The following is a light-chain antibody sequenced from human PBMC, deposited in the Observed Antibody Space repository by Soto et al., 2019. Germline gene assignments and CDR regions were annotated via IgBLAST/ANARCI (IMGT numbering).Light chain of an antibody. CDR2: GAS. CDR3: QQYDNSPLT. Sequence: EIVLTQSPGTLSLSPGERATLSCRASQSVSSSFFAWYQQKPGQAPRLLIYGASSRATGIPDRFSGSGSGTDFTLTISRLEPEDFAVYYCQQYDNSPLTFSGGTKVEIK. J-gene: IGKJ4*01. CDR1: QSVSSSF. V-gene: IGKV3-20*01.